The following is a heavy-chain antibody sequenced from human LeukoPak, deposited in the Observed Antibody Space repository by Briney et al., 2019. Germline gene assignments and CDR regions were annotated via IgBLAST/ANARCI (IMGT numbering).Heavy chain of an antibody. CDR2: IYTSGST. J-gene: IGHJ5*02. CDR1: GGSISSYY. Sequence: PSETLSLTCTVSGGSISSYYWSWIRQPAGKGLEWIGRIYTSGSTNYNPSLMSRVHMSVDTSKNQFSLKLSSVPAADPAVYYCARFYDSSGYYLSWFDPWGQGTLVTVSS. V-gene: IGHV4-4*07. D-gene: IGHD3-22*01. CDR3: ARFYDSSGYYLSWFDP.